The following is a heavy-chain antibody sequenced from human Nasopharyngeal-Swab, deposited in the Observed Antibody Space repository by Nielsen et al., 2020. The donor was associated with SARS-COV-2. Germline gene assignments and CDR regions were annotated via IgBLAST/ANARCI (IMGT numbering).Heavy chain of an antibody. CDR2: ISSSGSTI. J-gene: IGHJ6*02. D-gene: IGHD4-17*01. Sequence: WIRQPPGKGLEWVSYISSSGSTIYYADSVKGRFTISRDNAKNSLYLRMNSLRAEDTAVYYCARSTTVRSWNYYGMDVRGQGTTVTVSS. CDR3: ARSTTVRSWNYYGMDV. V-gene: IGHV3-48*03.